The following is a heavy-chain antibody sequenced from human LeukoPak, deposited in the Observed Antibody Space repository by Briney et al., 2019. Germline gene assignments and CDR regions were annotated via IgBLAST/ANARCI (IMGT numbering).Heavy chain of an antibody. CDR2: IIPSDGFT. V-gene: IGHV1-46*01. CDR3: ARAGGYCGRISCPYYFDY. D-gene: IGHD2-15*01. CDR1: GYTFTSYD. J-gene: IGHJ4*02. Sequence: ASVKVSCKASGYTFTSYDINWVRQATGQGLEWMGMIIPSDGFTTYAQKFQGRLTMTRDMSTSTVYMELSSLRSEDTALYYCARAGGYCGRISCPYYFDYWGQGSLVAVSS.